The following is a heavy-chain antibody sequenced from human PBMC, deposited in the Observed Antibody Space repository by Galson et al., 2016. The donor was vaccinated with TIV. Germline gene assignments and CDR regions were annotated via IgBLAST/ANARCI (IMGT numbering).Heavy chain of an antibody. CDR3: ARRGEASSTGFFYL. CDR1: GFSLSTRGVG. V-gene: IGHV2-5*02. Sequence: PALVKPTQTLTLTCTFSGFSLSTRGVGVGWIRQPPGKALEWLALFYWDGEERYSTSLRGRVTISTDTSGNEVVLKMTNMDPVETGTSFCARRGEASSTGFFYLWGQGSLVTVSA. CDR2: FYWDGEE. J-gene: IGHJ4*02. D-gene: IGHD4-17*01.